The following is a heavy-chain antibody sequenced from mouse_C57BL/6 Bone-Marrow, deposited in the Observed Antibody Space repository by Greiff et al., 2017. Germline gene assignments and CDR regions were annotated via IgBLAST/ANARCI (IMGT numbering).Heavy chain of an antibody. CDR1: GYTFTSYW. V-gene: IGHV1-64*01. D-gene: IGHD2-12*01. J-gene: IGHJ3*01. CDR3: ASVLRRSGFAY. CDR2: IHPNSGST. Sequence: QVQLQQPGAELVKPGASVKLSCKASGYTFTSYWMHWVKQRPGQGLEWIGMIHPNSGSTNYNEKFKSKATLTVDKSSSTAYMQLSSLTSEDSAVYYWASVLRRSGFAYWVQGTLVTVSA.